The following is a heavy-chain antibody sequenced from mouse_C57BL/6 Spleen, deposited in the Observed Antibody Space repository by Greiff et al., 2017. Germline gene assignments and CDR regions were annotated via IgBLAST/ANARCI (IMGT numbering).Heavy chain of an antibody. CDR3: ARDYGDYLWAMDY. CDR1: GFTFSDYG. V-gene: IGHV5-17*01. CDR2: ISSGSSTI. Sequence: EVQVVESGGGLVKPGGSLKLSCAASGFTFSDYGMHWVRQAPEKGLEWVAYISSGSSTIYYADTVKGRFTISRDNAKNTLFMQMTSLRSEDTAMYYCARDYGDYLWAMDYWGQGTSVTVSS. J-gene: IGHJ4*01. D-gene: IGHD2-13*01.